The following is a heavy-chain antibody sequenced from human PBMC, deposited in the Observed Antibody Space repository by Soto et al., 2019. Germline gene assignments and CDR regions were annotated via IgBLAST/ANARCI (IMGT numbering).Heavy chain of an antibody. CDR3: ARDLYDSSGYQGDY. CDR2: INPNSGGT. V-gene: IGHV1-2*02. CDR1: GYTFTGYY. D-gene: IGHD3-22*01. J-gene: IGHJ4*02. Sequence: ASVEVSCKASGYTFTGYYIHWVRQAPGQGLEWMGWINPNSGGTNYAQKFQGRVTMTRDTSISTAYMELSRLRSDDTAVYYCARDLYDSSGYQGDYWGQGTLVTVSS.